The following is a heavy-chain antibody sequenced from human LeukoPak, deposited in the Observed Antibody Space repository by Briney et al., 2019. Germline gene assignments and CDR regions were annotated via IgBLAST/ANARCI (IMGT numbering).Heavy chain of an antibody. D-gene: IGHD7-27*01. Sequence: GGSLRLSCAASGFTFSSYAMSWVRQAPGKGLEWVSAISGSGGSTYYPGSVKGRFTISRENAKNSLYLQMNSLRAGDTAVYYCARVDGTGGFDYWGQGTLVTVSS. CDR1: GFTFSSYA. J-gene: IGHJ4*02. CDR3: ARVDGTGGFDY. V-gene: IGHV3-23*01. CDR2: ISGSGGST.